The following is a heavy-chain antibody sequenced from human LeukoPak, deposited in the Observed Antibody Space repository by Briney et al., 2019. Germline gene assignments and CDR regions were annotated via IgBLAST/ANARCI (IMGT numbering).Heavy chain of an antibody. CDR2: INPNSGGT. CDR1: GYTVTGYY. Sequence: ASVTVSCKASGYTVTGYYMHWVRQAHGQGLELMGFINPNSGGTNYAQKFQGRGTITRDTSISTGYMELSRLRSDDTAVYYCASKRFGELFTGFDPWGQGNLVSVSS. V-gene: IGHV1-2*02. J-gene: IGHJ5*02. CDR3: ASKRFGELFTGFDP. D-gene: IGHD3-10*01.